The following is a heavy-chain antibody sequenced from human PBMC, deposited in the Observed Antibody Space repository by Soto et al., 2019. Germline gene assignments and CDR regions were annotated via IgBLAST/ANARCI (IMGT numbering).Heavy chain of an antibody. J-gene: IGHJ4*02. Sequence: QVPLVQSGDEVGEPGASVKVSCKASGYNFNDYFMHWVRQAPGQGLEWMGWIKPRSGETKYEQKFHGRVTLTSDMSISPAYMEVTLVTSDDTAVYFCAAETGADTFDYWGQGTLGIVST. CDR3: AAETGADTFDY. CDR1: GYNFNDYF. D-gene: IGHD1-1*01. CDR2: IKPRSGET. V-gene: IGHV1-2*02.